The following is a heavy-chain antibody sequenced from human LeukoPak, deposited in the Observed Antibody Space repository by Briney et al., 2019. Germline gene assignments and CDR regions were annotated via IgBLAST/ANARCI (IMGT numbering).Heavy chain of an antibody. CDR1: GFTFSSYA. Sequence: SGGSLRLSCAASGFTFSSYAMSWVRQAPGKGLEWVSAIRGSGGSTDYADSVKGRFTISRDNSKNTLYLQMNSLRAEDTAVYYCANMGYSSSWYKDFDYWGQGTLVTVSS. J-gene: IGHJ4*02. CDR2: IRGSGGST. D-gene: IGHD6-13*01. V-gene: IGHV3-23*01. CDR3: ANMGYSSSWYKDFDY.